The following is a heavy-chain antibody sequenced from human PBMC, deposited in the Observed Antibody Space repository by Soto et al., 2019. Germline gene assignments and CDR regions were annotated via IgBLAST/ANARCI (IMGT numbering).Heavy chain of an antibody. J-gene: IGHJ3*02. CDR3: AHPRGYGVFDAYDI. D-gene: IGHD4-17*01. CDR1: GFTFSTYV. CDR2: LTPSGGET. V-gene: IGHV3-23*01. Sequence: GGSLRLSCVGSGFTFSTYVMSWVRQAPGKGLEWVSALTPSGGETYYADSVKGRFTISRDNSMNALYLQMNSLRIEDTAVYYCAHPRGYGVFDAYDIWGQGTMVTV.